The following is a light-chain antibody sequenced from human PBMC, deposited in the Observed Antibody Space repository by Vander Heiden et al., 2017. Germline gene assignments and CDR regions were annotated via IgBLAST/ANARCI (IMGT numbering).Light chain of an antibody. CDR3: QQYYTTPWT. V-gene: IGKV4-1*01. J-gene: IGKJ1*01. CDR2: WAS. Sequence: DIVMTQSPDALAVSLGERATINCKSSQGVLYSSNSKNYLAWYQQKPGQPPKLLIYWASTRDSGVPDRVSGSGSGTDFTLTISSLQAADVAVYYCQQYYTTPWTFGQGTKVELK. CDR1: QGVLYSSNSKNY.